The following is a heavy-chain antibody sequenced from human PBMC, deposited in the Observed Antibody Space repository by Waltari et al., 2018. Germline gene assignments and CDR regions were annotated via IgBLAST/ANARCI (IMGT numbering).Heavy chain of an antibody. CDR2: SSSSESPI. V-gene: IGHV3-48*01. D-gene: IGHD3-3*01. CDR1: GFNLNMYS. Sequence: EEQVVESGGGSVQPGGSLRLSCVASGFNLNMYSMNWVRQAPGKVLEGLAYSSSSESPIYYSDSVKGRFTISRDNAKNSLFLHMNNLRAEDTAVYYCARDEYNLWSDYWGQGTLVSVSS. CDR3: ARDEYNLWSDY. J-gene: IGHJ4*02.